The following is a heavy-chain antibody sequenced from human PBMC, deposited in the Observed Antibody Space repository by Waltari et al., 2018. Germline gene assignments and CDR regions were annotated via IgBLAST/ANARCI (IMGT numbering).Heavy chain of an antibody. CDR1: GDFLGDDH. CDR3: ARLPTKYYDSLGWGFFDQ. D-gene: IGHD3-22*01. J-gene: IGHJ4*02. Sequence: HVQLQESGPGLLKPSETLSLTCTVSGDFLGDDHWTWTRQAPGKGLEWIAYLRNSGSTKCTPSLESRVTVSAVTSKKQFSLRLTSVTAADTAVYYCARLPTKYYDSLGWGFFDQWGPGILVTVSS. V-gene: IGHV4-59*08. CDR2: LRNSGST.